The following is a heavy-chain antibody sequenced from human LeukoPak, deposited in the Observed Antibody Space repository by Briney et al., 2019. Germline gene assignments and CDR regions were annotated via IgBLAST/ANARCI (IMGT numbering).Heavy chain of an antibody. J-gene: IGHJ4*02. CDR2: MKGGGET. D-gene: IGHD2-2*03. CDR1: RFSFTNYA. CDR3: ARASWISTADAVW. V-gene: IGHV3-23*01. Sequence: GGPLRHSCAPSRFSFTNYAMSWVRQAPARRPERLSSMKGGGETFYADSVKGRFTLSRDVSRNTVYFQLNNLRVEDTAICYCARASWISTADAVWWGEGTQVTVSS.